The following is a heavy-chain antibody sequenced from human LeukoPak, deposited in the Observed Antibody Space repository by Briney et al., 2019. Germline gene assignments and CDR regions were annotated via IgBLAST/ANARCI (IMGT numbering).Heavy chain of an antibody. Sequence: SETLSLTCTVSGGSISSSSYYWGWIRQPPGKGLEWIGSIYYSGSTYYNPSLKSRVTISVDTSKNQFSLKLSPVTAADTAVYYCARHYGVNYYDSSGYYPYYFDYWGQGTLVTVSS. CDR1: GGSISSSSYY. J-gene: IGHJ4*02. CDR3: ARHYGVNYYDSSGYYPYYFDY. V-gene: IGHV4-39*01. CDR2: IYYSGST. D-gene: IGHD3-22*01.